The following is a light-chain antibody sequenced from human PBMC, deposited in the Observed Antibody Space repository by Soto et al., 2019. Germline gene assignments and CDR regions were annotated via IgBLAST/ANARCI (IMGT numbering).Light chain of an antibody. J-gene: IGLJ2*01. CDR2: EVS. Sequence: QSALTQPPSASGSTGQSVTISCTGTSSDVGAYRYVSWYQQHPGKAPQLMIYEVSKRPSGVPDRFSGSKSGNTASLTVSGHQAEDEADYYCSSYAGNNALIFGGGTKLTVL. CDR1: SSDVGAYRY. V-gene: IGLV2-8*01. CDR3: SSYAGNNALI.